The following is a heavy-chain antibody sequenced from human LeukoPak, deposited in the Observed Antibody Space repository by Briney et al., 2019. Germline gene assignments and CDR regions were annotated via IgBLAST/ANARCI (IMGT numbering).Heavy chain of an antibody. CDR1: GYTLNELS. D-gene: IGHD3-16*02. Sequence: GASVKVSCKVSGYTLNELSIYWVRQVPGKGLEWMGGFDPKDGETIYAQKFQGRVTMTEDTSTDTAYMELSSLRSEDTAVYYCAKEGDLYVWGSYRYPSNWFDPWGQGTLVTVSS. CDR3: AKEGDLYVWGSYRYPSNWFDP. CDR2: FDPKDGET. J-gene: IGHJ5*02. V-gene: IGHV1-24*01.